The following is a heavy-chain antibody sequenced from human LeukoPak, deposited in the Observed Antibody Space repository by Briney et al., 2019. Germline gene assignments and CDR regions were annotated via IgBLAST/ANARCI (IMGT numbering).Heavy chain of an antibody. CDR3: ARYDSSGPTTFDY. V-gene: IGHV3-20*04. Sequence: GGSLRLSCAASGFTFDDYGMSWVRQAPGKGLEWVSGINWNGGNTGYADSVKGRFTISRDNAKNSLYLKMNSLRAEDTALYYCARYDSSGPTTFDYWGQGTLVTVSS. J-gene: IGHJ4*02. CDR2: INWNGGNT. CDR1: GFTFDDYG. D-gene: IGHD3-22*01.